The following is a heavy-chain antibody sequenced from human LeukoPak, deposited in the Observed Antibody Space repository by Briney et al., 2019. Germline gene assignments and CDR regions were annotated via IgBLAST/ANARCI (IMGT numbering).Heavy chain of an antibody. J-gene: IGHJ4*02. CDR2: INRDGSST. CDR3: ATETAVSGGIFFDY. V-gene: IGHV3-74*01. D-gene: IGHD3-10*01. Sequence: PGGSLRLSCAASGFTFSSYWMHWVRQAPGKGLVWVSRINRDGSSTTYADSVKGRFTISRDTAKNTLYLQMNSLRADDAAVYYCATETAVSGGIFFDYWGQGTLVTVSS. CDR1: GFTFSSYW.